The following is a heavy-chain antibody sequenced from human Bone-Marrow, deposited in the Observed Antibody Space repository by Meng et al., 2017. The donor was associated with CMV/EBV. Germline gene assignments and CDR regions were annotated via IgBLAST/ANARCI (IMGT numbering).Heavy chain of an antibody. Sequence: ASVKVSCKASGYTFTSYGISWVRQAPGQGLEWMGWISAYNGNTNYAQKLQGRVTMTTDTSTSTAYMELRSLRSDDTAVYYCARDLMRHCSSTSCYTLGYWGQGTLVTVSS. J-gene: IGHJ4*02. CDR2: ISAYNGNT. CDR3: ARDLMRHCSSTSCYTLGY. D-gene: IGHD2-2*02. V-gene: IGHV1-18*01. CDR1: GYTFTSYG.